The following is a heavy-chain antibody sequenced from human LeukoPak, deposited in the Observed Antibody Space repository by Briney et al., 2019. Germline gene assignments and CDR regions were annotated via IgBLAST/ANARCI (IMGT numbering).Heavy chain of an antibody. CDR1: GFTFSSYG. V-gene: IGHV3-30*18. D-gene: IGHD3-10*01. CDR2: ISYDGSNK. J-gene: IGHJ4*02. CDR3: AKGHILLWFGEFFDY. Sequence: GGSLRLSCAASGFTFSSYGMHWVRQAPGKGLEWVAVISYDGSNKYYADSVKGRFTISRDNSKNTLYLQMNSLGAEDTAVHYCAKGHILLWFGEFFDYWGQGTLVTVSS.